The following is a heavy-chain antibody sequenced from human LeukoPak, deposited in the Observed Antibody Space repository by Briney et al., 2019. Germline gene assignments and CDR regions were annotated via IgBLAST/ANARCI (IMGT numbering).Heavy chain of an antibody. D-gene: IGHD4-23*01. CDR1: GGSISSHY. CDR3: ARDLSRATVVTNPDDRDYYYYMDV. Sequence: SETLSLTCTVSGGSISSHYWSWIRQPPGKGLEWIGDIYYSGSTNYNPSLKSRVTISVDTSKNQFSLKLSSVTAADTAVYYCARDLSRATVVTNPDDRDYYYYMDVWGKGTTVTVSS. J-gene: IGHJ6*03. V-gene: IGHV4-59*11. CDR2: IYYSGST.